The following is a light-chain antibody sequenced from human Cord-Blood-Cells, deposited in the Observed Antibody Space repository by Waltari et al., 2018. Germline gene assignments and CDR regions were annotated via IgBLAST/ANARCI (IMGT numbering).Light chain of an antibody. CDR1: QRISSY. Sequence: DLPMTQSPSSLSASVADRVTITCRASQRISSYLNWYQQKPGKAPKLLIYAASSLQSGVPSRFSGSGSGTDFTLTISSLQPEDFATYYCQQSYSTPRSFGQGTKLEIK. CDR2: AAS. CDR3: QQSYSTPRS. J-gene: IGKJ2*03. V-gene: IGKV1-39*01.